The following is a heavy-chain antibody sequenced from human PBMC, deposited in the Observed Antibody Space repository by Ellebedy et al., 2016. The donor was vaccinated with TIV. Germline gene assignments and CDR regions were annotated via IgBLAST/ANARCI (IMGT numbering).Heavy chain of an antibody. CDR1: GFSFRSYW. CDR3: ATDGSYGDYLSPAHAFEN. D-gene: IGHD4-17*01. V-gene: IGHV3-7*01. Sequence: GGSLRLSCAASGFSFRSYWMSWVRQAPGKGLEWVANMRQDGNDNYYVDSVRGRFTISRDNAENSLYLQMTSLRAEDTAVYYCATDGSYGDYLSPAHAFENWGQGTVVIVSS. J-gene: IGHJ3*02. CDR2: MRQDGNDN.